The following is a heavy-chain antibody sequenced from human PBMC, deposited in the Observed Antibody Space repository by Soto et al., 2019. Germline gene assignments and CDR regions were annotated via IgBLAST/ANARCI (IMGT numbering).Heavy chain of an antibody. V-gene: IGHV4-34*01. Sequence: SETLSLTCAVYGGSFSGYYWSWIRQPPGKGLEWIGEINHSGSTNYNPSLKSRVTISVDTSKNQFSLKLSSVTAADTAVYYCARRPGELLYRGGWFDPWGQGTLVTVSS. CDR3: ARRPGELLYRGGWFDP. J-gene: IGHJ5*02. CDR1: GGSFSGYY. CDR2: INHSGST. D-gene: IGHD3-10*01.